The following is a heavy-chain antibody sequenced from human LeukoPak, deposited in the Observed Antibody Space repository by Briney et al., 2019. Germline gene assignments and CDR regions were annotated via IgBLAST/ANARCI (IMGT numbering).Heavy chain of an antibody. CDR1: GGSISSYY. CDR2: IYTSGST. V-gene: IGHV4-4*07. Sequence: SETLSLTCTVSGGSISSYYWSWIRQPAGKGLAWIGRIYTSGSTNYNPSLKSRVTMSVDTSKNQFSLKLSSVTAPDTAVYYGSRVEGIGSTRYFDYWGQGAMVSVSS. D-gene: IGHD6-13*01. J-gene: IGHJ4*02. CDR3: SRVEGIGSTRYFDY.